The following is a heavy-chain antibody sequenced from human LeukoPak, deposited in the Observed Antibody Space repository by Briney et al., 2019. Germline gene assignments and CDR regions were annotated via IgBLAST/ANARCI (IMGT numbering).Heavy chain of an antibody. CDR3: ARDRGGPAAIHYYFDY. CDR1: GYTFTSYD. J-gene: IGHJ4*02. Sequence: ASVKVSCKASGYTFTSYDINWVRQATGQGLEWMGWMNPNSGNTGYAQKFQGRVTMTRDTSISTAYMELSRLRSDDTAVYYCARDRGGPAAIHYYFDYWGQGTLVTVSS. V-gene: IGHV1-8*01. D-gene: IGHD2-2*02. CDR2: MNPNSGNT.